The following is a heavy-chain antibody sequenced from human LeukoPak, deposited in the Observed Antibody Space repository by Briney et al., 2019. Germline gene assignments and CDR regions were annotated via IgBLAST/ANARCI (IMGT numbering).Heavy chain of an antibody. V-gene: IGHV3-48*02. J-gene: IGHJ3*01. CDR3: ARDRYYYDSSGYNPDAFDF. CDR1: GFTFSSYS. Sequence: HTGGSLRLSCAASGFTFSSYSMNWVRQAPGKGLEWVSYISSSSSTIDYADSVKGRFTISRDNAKNSLYLQMNSLRDEDTAVYYCARDRYYYDSSGYNPDAFDFWGQGTMGTVSS. D-gene: IGHD3-22*01. CDR2: ISSSSSTI.